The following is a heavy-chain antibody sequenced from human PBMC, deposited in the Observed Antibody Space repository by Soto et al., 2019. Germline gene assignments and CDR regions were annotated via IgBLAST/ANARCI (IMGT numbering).Heavy chain of an antibody. V-gene: IGHV3-9*01. Sequence: EVQLVESGGGLVQPGRSLRLSCAASGFTFDDYAMQWVRQGPGKGLEWVSSISWNSGNLGYADSVKGRFTISIDNSKNSLYLQMNSLRGEDTALYYCAKGASTTVFAFNDYWGQGTLVTVSS. CDR2: ISWNSGNL. D-gene: IGHD4-17*01. CDR3: AKGASTTVFAFNDY. J-gene: IGHJ4*02. CDR1: GFTFDDYA.